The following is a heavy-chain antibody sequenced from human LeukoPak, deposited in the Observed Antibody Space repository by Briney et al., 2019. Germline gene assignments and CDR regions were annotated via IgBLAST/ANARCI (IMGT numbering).Heavy chain of an antibody. CDR2: TSSSGSTI. J-gene: IGHJ4*02. D-gene: IGHD3-10*01. Sequence: GGSLRLSCAPSGLTFSSYPMSWIRQAPGKGLEWVSYTSSSGSTIYYADSVKGRFTISRDNAKNSLYLQMNSLRAEDTAVYYCARQRITMVRGVIRYLDYWGQGTLVTVSS. CDR3: ARQRITMVRGVIRYLDY. CDR1: GLTFSSYP. V-gene: IGHV3-11*04.